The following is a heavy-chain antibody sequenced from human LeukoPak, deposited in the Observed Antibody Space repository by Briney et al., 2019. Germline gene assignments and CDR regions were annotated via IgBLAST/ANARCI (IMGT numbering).Heavy chain of an antibody. CDR3: ARAQISSGYYSDAFDI. J-gene: IGHJ3*02. Sequence: PGGSLRLSCAASGFTFSSYDMHWVRQATGKGLEWVSAIGTAGDTYYPGSVKGRFTISRENAKNSLYLQMNSLRAGDTAVYYCARAQISSGYYSDAFDIWGQGTMVTVSS. V-gene: IGHV3-13*01. D-gene: IGHD3-22*01. CDR1: GFTFSSYD. CDR2: IGTAGDT.